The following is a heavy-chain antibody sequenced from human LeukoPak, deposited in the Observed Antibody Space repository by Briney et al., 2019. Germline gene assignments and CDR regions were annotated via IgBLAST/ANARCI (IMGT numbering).Heavy chain of an antibody. D-gene: IGHD1-26*01. CDR2: ISAYNGNT. Sequence: GASVKVSCKASGYTFTSYGISWVRQAPGQGLEWMGWISAYNGNTNYAQKLQGRVTMTTDTSTSTGYMELRSLRADDTAVYYCARATGGRYLFDYWGQGTLVTVSS. J-gene: IGHJ4*02. V-gene: IGHV1-18*01. CDR3: ARATGGRYLFDY. CDR1: GYTFTSYG.